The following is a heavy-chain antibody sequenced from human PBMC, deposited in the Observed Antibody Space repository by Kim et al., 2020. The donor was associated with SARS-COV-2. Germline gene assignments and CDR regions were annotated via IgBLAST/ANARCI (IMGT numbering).Heavy chain of an antibody. J-gene: IGHJ4*02. CDR3: ARKSGPFDY. Sequence: GSTYYADSVKGRFTISRDNSKNTLYLQMNSLRAEDTAVYYCARKSGPFDYWGQGTLVTVSS. CDR2: GST. V-gene: IGHV3-66*01.